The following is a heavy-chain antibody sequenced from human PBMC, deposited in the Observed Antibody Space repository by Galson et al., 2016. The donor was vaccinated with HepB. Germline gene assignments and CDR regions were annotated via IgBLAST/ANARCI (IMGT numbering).Heavy chain of an antibody. CDR2: IIPVFGTA. CDR3: ARSREGRARRLPFDY. D-gene: IGHD6-6*01. J-gene: IGHJ4*02. CDR1: GGTFSSYG. V-gene: IGHV1-69*13. Sequence: SVKVSCKASGGTFSSYGISWVRQAPGQGLEWMGGIIPVFGTANYTQKFQGRVTITADESTSTAYMELRSLRSEDTAVYYCARSREGRARRLPFDYWGQGTLVTVSS.